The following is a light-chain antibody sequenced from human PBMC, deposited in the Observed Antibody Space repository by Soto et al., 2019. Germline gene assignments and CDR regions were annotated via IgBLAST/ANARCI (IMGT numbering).Light chain of an antibody. CDR3: QQANTFPPFP. V-gene: IGKV1D-12*01. CDR2: AAS. Sequence: DIPMTQSPSSVSASVGDRVTITCRASQGINSWLAWYQQRPGKPPKLLIYAASTLQSGVPSRFSGSGSGTDFTLTISSLQPEDFATYYCQQANTFPPFPLGPGNKVEI. J-gene: IGKJ3*01. CDR1: QGINSW.